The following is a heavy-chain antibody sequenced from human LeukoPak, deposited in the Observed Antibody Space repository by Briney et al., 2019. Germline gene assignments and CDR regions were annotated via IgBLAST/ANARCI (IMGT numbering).Heavy chain of an antibody. CDR3: ARSQAVVSSSLYYYYMDV. D-gene: IGHD2-2*01. CDR2: TSANNRNT. V-gene: IGHV1-18*01. J-gene: IGHJ6*03. Sequence: ASVKVSCKASGYTCLSHGFSWVRQAPGQGLEWMGWTSANNRNTNYAQRLQGRVTMTTDTSTNTAYMELRTLRSDDPAVYYCARSQAVVSSSLYYYYMDVWGKGTTIIVSS. CDR1: GYTCLSHG.